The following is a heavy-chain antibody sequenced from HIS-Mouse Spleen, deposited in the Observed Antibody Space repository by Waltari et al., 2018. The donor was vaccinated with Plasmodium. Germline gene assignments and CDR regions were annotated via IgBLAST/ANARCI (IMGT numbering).Heavy chain of an antibody. D-gene: IGHD6-19*01. CDR2: ISYSGST. CDR1: GGSISSGGYY. V-gene: IGHV4-31*03. Sequence: QVQLQESGPGLVKPSQTLSLTCTVSGGSISSGGYYWSWIRPHPGKGLEWIGYISYSGSTYYNPSLKSRVTISVDTSKNQFSLKLSSVTAADTAVYYCARVPRLGRRLWYFDLWGRGTLVTVSS. J-gene: IGHJ2*01. CDR3: ARVPRLGRRLWYFDL.